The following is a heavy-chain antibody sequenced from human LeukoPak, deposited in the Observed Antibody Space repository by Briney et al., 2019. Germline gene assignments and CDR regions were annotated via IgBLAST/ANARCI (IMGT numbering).Heavy chain of an antibody. D-gene: IGHD4-23*01. V-gene: IGHV3-23*01. J-gene: IGHJ4*02. CDR2: ISGSDGAT. CDR1: GFTFSSYA. CDR3: AKNAAGFSTVVDPADY. Sequence: GGSLRPSCAASGFTFSSYAMTWVRQAPGKGLEWVSGISGSDGATYYADSVNGRFTVSRDNSKNTLYLQMNSLRAEDTAVYYCAKNAAGFSTVVDPADYWGQGTLVTVSS.